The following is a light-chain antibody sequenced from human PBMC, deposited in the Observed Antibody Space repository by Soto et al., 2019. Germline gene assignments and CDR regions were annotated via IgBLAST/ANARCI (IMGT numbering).Light chain of an antibody. CDR2: AAS. CDR1: HSINSY. V-gene: IGKV1-39*01. Sequence: DIQMTQSPSSLSASVGDRVTITCRASHSINSYLHWYQHKPREAPKLLISAASSLRSGVPSRFSGSGSVTDFTLTMSGLQPEDFSAYYCQQSFSTPLTFGGGTKVEIK. CDR3: QQSFSTPLT. J-gene: IGKJ4*01.